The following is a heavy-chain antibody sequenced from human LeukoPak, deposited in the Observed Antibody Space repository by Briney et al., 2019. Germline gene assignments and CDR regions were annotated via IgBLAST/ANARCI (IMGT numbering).Heavy chain of an antibody. CDR1: GFTFISDA. D-gene: IGHD3-3*01. CDR3: AKGLGDFWSGTNFDY. V-gene: IGHV3-23*01. Sequence: GGSLRLSCTASGFTFISDAMTWVRQAPGKGLEWVSTISGGGVTTYYADSVKGRSTISRDNAKNTLYLQMNSLRAEDTAIYYCAKGLGDFWSGTNFDYWGQGTLVTVSS. J-gene: IGHJ4*02. CDR2: ISGGGVTT.